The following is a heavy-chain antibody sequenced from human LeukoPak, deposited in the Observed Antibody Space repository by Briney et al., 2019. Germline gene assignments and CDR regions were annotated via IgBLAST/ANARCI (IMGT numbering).Heavy chain of an antibody. CDR1: GGTFSSYA. CDR3: ARACQRLGDLSLPDY. V-gene: IGHV7-4-1*02. J-gene: IGHJ4*02. CDR2: IHPSTGNP. D-gene: IGHD3-16*02. Sequence: ASVKVSCKASGGTFSSYAISWVRQAPGQGLEWMGWIHPSTGNPTYAQGFTGRFVSSLDTSVSTKYLQISSLKAEDTAVYYCARACQRLGDLSLPDYWGQGTLVTVSS.